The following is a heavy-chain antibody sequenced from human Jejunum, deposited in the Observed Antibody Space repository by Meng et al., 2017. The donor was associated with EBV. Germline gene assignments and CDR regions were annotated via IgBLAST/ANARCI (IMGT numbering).Heavy chain of an antibody. CDR2: THYSETS. D-gene: IGHD1-26*01. V-gene: IGHV4-59*02. J-gene: IGHJ5*02. CDR1: GDSVRSYY. Sequence: QLRLQESGPGLVKPWXXLSLTCTVPGDSVRSYYWSWIRQSPEKGLEWIGYTHYSETSIYSPSLMSRATISVDTSNSQFSLKLNSVTAADTAIYYCTRGSTGAFNAWGQGILVTVSS. CDR3: TRGSTGAFNA.